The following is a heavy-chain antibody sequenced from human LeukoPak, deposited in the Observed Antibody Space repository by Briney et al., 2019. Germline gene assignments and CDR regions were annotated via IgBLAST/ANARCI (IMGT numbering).Heavy chain of an antibody. Sequence: SETLSLTCTVSGGSISTYYWNWIRQPPGKGLEWIGYIYHSGSTNYNPSLQSRVTISVDTSKNQFSLNLNSVTAADTAVYYCARGGAARLHFQNWGQGTPVTVSS. CDR3: ARGGAARLHFQN. V-gene: IGHV4-59*01. CDR2: IYHSGST. CDR1: GGSISTYY. J-gene: IGHJ1*01. D-gene: IGHD6-6*01.